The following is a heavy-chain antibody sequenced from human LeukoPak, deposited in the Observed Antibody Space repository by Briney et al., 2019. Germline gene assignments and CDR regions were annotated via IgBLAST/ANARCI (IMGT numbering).Heavy chain of an antibody. CDR2: ISAYNGNT. Sequence: ASVKVSCKASGYTFTSYGISWVRQAPGQGLEWLEWISAYNGNTNYAQKLQGRVTMTTDTSTSTAYMELRSLRSDDTAVYYCARTGAWSGYLPYYFDYWGQGTLVTVSS. CDR1: GYTFTSYG. CDR3: ARTGAWSGYLPYYFDY. V-gene: IGHV1-18*01. D-gene: IGHD3-3*01. J-gene: IGHJ4*02.